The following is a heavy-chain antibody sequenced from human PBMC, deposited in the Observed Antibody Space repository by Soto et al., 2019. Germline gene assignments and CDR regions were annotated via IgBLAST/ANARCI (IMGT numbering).Heavy chain of an antibody. CDR3: AKDHPVEWELPGAHSAGWFDL. D-gene: IGHD1-26*01. V-gene: IGHV3-23*01. CDR2: ISGSGSST. CDR1: GFTFSSYA. Sequence: GGSLRLSCAASGFTFSSYAMSWVRQAPGKGLEWVSAISGSGSSTYYADSVKGRFTISRDNSKNTLYLQMNSLRAEDTAVYYCAKDHPVEWELPGAHSAGWFDLWGQGTLVTVSS. J-gene: IGHJ5*02.